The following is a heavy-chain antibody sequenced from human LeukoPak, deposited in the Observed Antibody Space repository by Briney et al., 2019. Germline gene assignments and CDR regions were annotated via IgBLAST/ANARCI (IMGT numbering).Heavy chain of an antibody. CDR2: IYYSGST. CDR1: GGSISSYY. J-gene: IGHJ4*02. V-gene: IGHV4-59*01. D-gene: IGHD2-15*01. CDR3: ARGGGSEGGPDY. Sequence: PSGTLSLTCTVSGGSISSYYWSWIRQPPGKGLEWIGYIYYSGSTNYNPSLKSRVTISVDTSKNQFSLKLSSVTAADTAVYYCARGGGSEGGPDYWGQGTLVTVSS.